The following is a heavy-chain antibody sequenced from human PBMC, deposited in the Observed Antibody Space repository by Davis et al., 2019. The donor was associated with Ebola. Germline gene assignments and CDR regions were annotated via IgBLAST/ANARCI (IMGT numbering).Heavy chain of an antibody. Sequence: PSETLSLTCAASGFTFSSYGLHWVRQAPGKGLEWVAFIRYDGSKQYYADSVKGRFTVSRDSSRNTLFLEMTSVRPEDTALYYCAKDTTPRCDNDCFRTQFDSWGQGTLVTVSS. CDR1: GFTFSSYG. D-gene: IGHD2-21*01. V-gene: IGHV3-30*02. CDR2: IRYDGSKQ. CDR3: AKDTTPRCDNDCFRTQFDS. J-gene: IGHJ4*02.